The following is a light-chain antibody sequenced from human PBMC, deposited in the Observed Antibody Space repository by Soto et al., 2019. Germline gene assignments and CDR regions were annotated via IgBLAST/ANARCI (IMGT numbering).Light chain of an antibody. Sequence: QSALTQPASVSGSPGQSITISCAGTSSDVGGYNYVSWYQQHPGKVPRLIISDVNKRPSGVSDRFSGSKSGNTASLTISGLQAEDEADYYCASFTRSVTVVFGGGTKVTDL. J-gene: IGLJ2*01. CDR1: SSDVGGYNY. CDR2: DVN. CDR3: ASFTRSVTVV. V-gene: IGLV2-14*03.